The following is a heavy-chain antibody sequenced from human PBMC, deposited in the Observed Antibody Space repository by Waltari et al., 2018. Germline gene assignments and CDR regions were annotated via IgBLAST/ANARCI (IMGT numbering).Heavy chain of an antibody. CDR1: GFTFNAFD. CDR3: ATGGIYFDY. CDR2: ISYFSNSGITR. D-gene: IGHD3-16*01. V-gene: IGHV3-48*03. Sequence: VESGGGLVQPGGSLRLSCVASGFTFNAFDMNWVRQAPGKGLEWISYISYFSNSGITRYYADSVRGRFTISRDDAQNSLFLQMDSLTVEDTAVYYCATGGIYFDYWGQGALVTVSS. J-gene: IGHJ4*02.